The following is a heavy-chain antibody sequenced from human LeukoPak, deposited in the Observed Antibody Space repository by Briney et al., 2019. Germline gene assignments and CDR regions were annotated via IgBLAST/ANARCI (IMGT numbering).Heavy chain of an antibody. Sequence: PGGSLTLSCAVSGFTFSDYWMRWVRQAPGKGLAWVASINKDGSEAQYVGSVKGRFTTSRDNARNLVYLKMTSLGAEDTAVYYCATYIQHLGAPGTDCWRVGTPHTVSS. V-gene: IGHV3-7*01. D-gene: IGHD3-16*01. CDR3: ATYIQHLGAPGTDC. J-gene: IGHJ4*02. CDR2: INKDGSEA. CDR1: GFTFSDYW.